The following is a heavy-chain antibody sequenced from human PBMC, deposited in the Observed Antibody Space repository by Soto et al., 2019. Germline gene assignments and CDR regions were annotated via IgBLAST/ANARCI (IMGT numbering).Heavy chain of an antibody. J-gene: IGHJ6*02. CDR3: AGRDYYYYGMDV. Sequence: PSETLSLTCAVYGGSFSGYYWSWIRQPPGKGLEWIGEINHSGSTNYNPSLKSRVTISVDTSKNQFSLKLSYVTAADTAVYYCAGRDYYYYGMDVWGQGTTVTVSS. V-gene: IGHV4-34*01. D-gene: IGHD1-26*01. CDR2: INHSGST. CDR1: GGSFSGYY.